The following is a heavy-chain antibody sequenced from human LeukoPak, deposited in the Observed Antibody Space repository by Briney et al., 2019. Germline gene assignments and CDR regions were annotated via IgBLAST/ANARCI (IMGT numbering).Heavy chain of an antibody. J-gene: IGHJ4*02. CDR2: INHSGST. CDR1: GGSFSGYY. V-gene: IGHV4-34*01. D-gene: IGHD3-22*01. Sequence: SETLSLTCAVYGGSFSGYYWSWIRQPPGKGLEWIGEINHSGSTNYNPSLKSRVTISVDTSKNQFSLKLSSVTAADTAVYYCARLPRRGLLLRSYFDYWGQGTLVTVSS. CDR3: ARLPRRGLLLRSYFDY.